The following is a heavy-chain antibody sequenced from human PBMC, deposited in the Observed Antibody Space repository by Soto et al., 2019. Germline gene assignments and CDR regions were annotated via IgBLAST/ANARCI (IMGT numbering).Heavy chain of an antibody. CDR3: AKGQHCSTTSCYFYHYGMDV. D-gene: IGHD2-2*01. Sequence: QVQLVKSGGGVVQPGRSLRLSCVASGFTFSTYGMHWVRQAPGKGLEWVAVISYDGINKYYADSVKGRLTISRDNSKNTVYLQMNSLRGEDTAVYYCAKGQHCSTTSCYFYHYGMDVWGQGTTVAVSS. J-gene: IGHJ6*02. V-gene: IGHV3-30*18. CDR2: ISYDGINK. CDR1: GFTFSTYG.